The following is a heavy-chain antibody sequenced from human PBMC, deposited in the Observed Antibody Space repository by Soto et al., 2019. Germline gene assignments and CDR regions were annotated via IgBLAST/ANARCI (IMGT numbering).Heavy chain of an antibody. J-gene: IGHJ4*02. CDR1: GFTIRDYW. CDR3: TTDPFSVWGSYRPY. Sequence: PGGSLRLSCTVSGFTIRDYWMNWVRQAPGKGLEWVGRIKSKTDGGTTDYAAPVKGRFTVSRDDSKNTLYLQMNSLKTEDTAVYYCTTDPFSVWGSYRPYWGQGTLVTVSS. CDR2: IKSKTDGGTT. D-gene: IGHD3-16*02. V-gene: IGHV3-15*07.